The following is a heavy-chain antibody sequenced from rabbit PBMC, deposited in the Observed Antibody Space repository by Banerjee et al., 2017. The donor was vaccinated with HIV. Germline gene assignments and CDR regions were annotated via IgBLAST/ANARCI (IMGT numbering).Heavy chain of an antibody. CDR2: IYAGSSGST. V-gene: IGHV1S45*01. D-gene: IGHD4-1*01. CDR1: GFDFGSNA. J-gene: IGHJ4*01. Sequence: QEQLEESGGDLVKPEGSLTLTCTASGFDFGSNAMCWVRQAPGKGLEWIACIYAGSSGSTYYASWAKGRFTISKTSSTTVTLQMTSLTAADTATYFCARDLAGVIGWNFGLWGPGTLVTVS. CDR3: ARDLAGVIGWNFGL.